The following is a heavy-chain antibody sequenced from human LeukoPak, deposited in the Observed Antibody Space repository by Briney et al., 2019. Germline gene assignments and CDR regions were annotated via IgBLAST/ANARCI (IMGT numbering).Heavy chain of an antibody. J-gene: IGHJ4*02. D-gene: IGHD6-19*01. CDR2: ISGSGGST. CDR3: AKDASQWLVRGNLDY. Sequence: PGGSLRLSCAASGFTFSSYGMHWVRQAPGKGLEWVSAISGSGGSTYYADSVKGRFTISRDNSKNTLYLQMNSLRAEDTAVYYCAKDASQWLVRGNLDYWGQGTLVTVSS. CDR1: GFTFSSYG. V-gene: IGHV3-23*01.